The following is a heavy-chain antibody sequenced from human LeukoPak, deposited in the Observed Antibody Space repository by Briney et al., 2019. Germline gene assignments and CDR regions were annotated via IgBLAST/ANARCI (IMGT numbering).Heavy chain of an antibody. CDR2: ISGSGGST. J-gene: IGHJ3*02. CDR1: GFAFSSYA. D-gene: IGHD6-19*01. V-gene: IGHV3-23*01. CDR3: AKIGAVAGTGGAFDI. Sequence: PGGSLRLSCAASGFAFSSYAMSWVRQAPGKGLEWVSAISGSGGSTYYADSVKGRFTISRDNSKNTLYLQMNSLRAEDTAVYYCAKIGAVAGTGGAFDIWGQGTMVTVSS.